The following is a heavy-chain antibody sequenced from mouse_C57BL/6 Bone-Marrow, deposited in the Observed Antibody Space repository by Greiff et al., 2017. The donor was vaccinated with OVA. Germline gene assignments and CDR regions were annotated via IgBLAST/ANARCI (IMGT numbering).Heavy chain of an antibody. CDR1: GYTFTSYW. Sequence: QVQLQQPGAELVKPGASVKLSCKASGYTFTSYWMHWVKQRPGQGLEWIGMIHPNSGSNNYNEKFKSKATLPVDKSSSTAYMQLSSLTSEDSAVYYCARDGFYYDYFAYWGQGTLVTVSA. V-gene: IGHV1-64*01. J-gene: IGHJ3*01. D-gene: IGHD2-4*01. CDR2: IHPNSGSN. CDR3: ARDGFYYDYFAY.